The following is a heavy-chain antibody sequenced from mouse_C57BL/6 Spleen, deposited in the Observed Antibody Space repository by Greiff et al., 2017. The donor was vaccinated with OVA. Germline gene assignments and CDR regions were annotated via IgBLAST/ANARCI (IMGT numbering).Heavy chain of an antibody. CDR1: GFNIKDYY. Sequence: DVKLVESGAELVKPGDSVKLSCTASGFNIKDYYMHWVKQRTEQGLEWIGRIDPEDGETKYAPKFQGKATITADTSSKTAYLQLRCLTSEDTAVYYGARYCRQAMDYWGQGTAVTVSS. J-gene: IGHJ4*01. CDR3: ARYCRQAMDY. CDR2: IDPEDGET. V-gene: IGHV14-2*01.